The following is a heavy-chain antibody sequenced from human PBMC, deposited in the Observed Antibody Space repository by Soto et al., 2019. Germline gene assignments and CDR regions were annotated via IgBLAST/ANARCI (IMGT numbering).Heavy chain of an antibody. CDR2: MNPNSGNT. J-gene: IGHJ4*02. CDR1: RYIFASYD. Sequence: QVQLVQSGAEVKKPGASVRVSCKASRYIFASYDINWVRQATGQGLEWMGWMNPNSGNTGYAQKFQGRVTLTRNTSISKAYMELSSLRSEDTAVYHCVRGLRYCTSTSCYVRDLDYWGQGTLVTVSS. V-gene: IGHV1-8*01. CDR3: VRGLRYCTSTSCYVRDLDY. D-gene: IGHD2-2*01.